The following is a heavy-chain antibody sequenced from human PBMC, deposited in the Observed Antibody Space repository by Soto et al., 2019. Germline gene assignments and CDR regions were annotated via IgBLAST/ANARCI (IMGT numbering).Heavy chain of an antibody. D-gene: IGHD6-6*01. CDR1: GYSISSSNW. V-gene: IGHV4-28*01. CDR3: TITHGDPQLHGLDY. Sequence: PSETLSLTCAVSGYSISSSNWWGWIRQPPGKGLEWIGYIYYSGSTYYNPSLKSRVTMSVDTSKNQFSLKLNSVTAVDTAVYYCTITHGDPQLHGLDYWAPGTLVTVSS. J-gene: IGHJ4*02. CDR2: IYYSGST.